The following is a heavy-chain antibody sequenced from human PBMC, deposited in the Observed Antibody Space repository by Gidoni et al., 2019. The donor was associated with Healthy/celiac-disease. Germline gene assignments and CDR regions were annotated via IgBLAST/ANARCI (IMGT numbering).Heavy chain of an antibody. CDR3: ARDPIAAPPDY. CDR1: GFPFSSYW. V-gene: IGHV3-7*03. D-gene: IGHD6-6*01. CDR2: IKQDGSEK. Sequence: EVQLVESGGGLVQPGGTLRLSCAASGFPFSSYWMSWVRQAPGKGLEWVANIKQDGSEKYYVDSVKGRFTISRDNAKNSLYLQMNSLRAEDTAVYYCARDPIAAPPDYWGQGTLVTVSS. J-gene: IGHJ4*02.